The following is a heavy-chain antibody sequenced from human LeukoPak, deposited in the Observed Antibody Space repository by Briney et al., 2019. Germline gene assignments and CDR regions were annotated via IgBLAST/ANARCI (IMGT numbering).Heavy chain of an antibody. Sequence: PGGSLRLSCAASEITVSSNYMSWVRQAPGKGLEWVSVIYSDGTTYYADSVKGRFTISRDNSKNTLYLQMNSLRAEDTAVYYCARVLTRSPVGATQFDYWGQGTLATVSS. D-gene: IGHD1-26*01. CDR2: IYSDGTT. CDR3: ARVLTRSPVGATQFDY. CDR1: EITVSSNY. J-gene: IGHJ4*02. V-gene: IGHV3-53*01.